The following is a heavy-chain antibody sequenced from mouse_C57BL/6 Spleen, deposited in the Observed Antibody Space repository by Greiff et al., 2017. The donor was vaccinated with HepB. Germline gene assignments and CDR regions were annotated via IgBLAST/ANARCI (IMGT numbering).Heavy chain of an antibody. CDR1: GFSLTSYG. CDR2: IWRGGST. J-gene: IGHJ4*01. Sequence: QVQLQQSGPGLVQPSQCLSISCTVSGFSLTSYGVHWVRQSPGKGLEWLGVIWRGGSTDYNAAFMSRLSITKDNSTSQVFLIMNSLQADDTAIYWCTDQVGFTTVDAMDYWGQGTSGTVSS. V-gene: IGHV2-5*01. CDR3: TDQVGFTTVDAMDY. D-gene: IGHD1-1*01.